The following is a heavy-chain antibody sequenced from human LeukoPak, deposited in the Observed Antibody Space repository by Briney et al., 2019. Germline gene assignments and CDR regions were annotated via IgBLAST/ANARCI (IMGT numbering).Heavy chain of an antibody. CDR3: ARDLHRYSSYYFDY. Sequence: ASVKVSCKASGYTFTGYYMHWVRQAPGQGLEWMGWINPNSGGTNYAQKFQGRVTMTRDTSISTAYVELSRLRSDDTAVYYCARDLHRYSSYYFDYWGQGTLVTVSS. CDR1: GYTFTGYY. J-gene: IGHJ4*02. D-gene: IGHD5-18*01. CDR2: INPNSGGT. V-gene: IGHV1-2*02.